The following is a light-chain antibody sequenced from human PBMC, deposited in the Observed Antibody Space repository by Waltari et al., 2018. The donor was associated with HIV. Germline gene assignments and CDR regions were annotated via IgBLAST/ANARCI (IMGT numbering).Light chain of an antibody. CDR3: AAWEDSLSVVV. CDR1: SSNIGNTY. J-gene: IGLJ2*01. Sequence: QSVLTQTPSASGTPGQRVTISCSGSSSNIGNTYVYWYQQLPGTAPKLLMYRNNQRPSGVPDRFSGSKSGTSASLAISGLRSEDEADYYCAAWEDSLSVVVFGGGTKLTVL. V-gene: IGLV1-47*01. CDR2: RNN.